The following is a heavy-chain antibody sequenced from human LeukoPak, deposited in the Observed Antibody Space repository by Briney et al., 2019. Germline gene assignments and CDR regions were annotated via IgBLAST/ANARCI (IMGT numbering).Heavy chain of an antibody. V-gene: IGHV4-38-2*02. D-gene: IGHD2-2*01. CDR1: GYAITDGYY. Sequence: SETLSLTCSVSGYAITDGYYWGWIRQSPGERLEWIGNVYHSGTTYYNPSLKSRLTISVDTSKSQFSLKLTSVTAADTAVFYCARMSSTSFSFDFWGQGALVTVSS. J-gene: IGHJ4*02. CDR2: VYHSGTT. CDR3: ARMSSTSFSFDF.